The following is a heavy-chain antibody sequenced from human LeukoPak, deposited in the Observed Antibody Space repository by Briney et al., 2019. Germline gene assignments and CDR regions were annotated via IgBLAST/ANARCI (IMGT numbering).Heavy chain of an antibody. CDR1: EFTFSSYA. Sequence: GGSLRLSCAASEFTFSSYAMGWVRQAPGKGLGWVSVISGSGGSTYYADSVKGRFTISRDNSQNTLYLQMNSLRAEDSAVYYCAKDWAGSDRRYYFDYWGQGTLVTVSS. CDR2: ISGSGGST. D-gene: IGHD3-22*01. CDR3: AKDWAGSDRRYYFDY. J-gene: IGHJ4*02. V-gene: IGHV3-23*01.